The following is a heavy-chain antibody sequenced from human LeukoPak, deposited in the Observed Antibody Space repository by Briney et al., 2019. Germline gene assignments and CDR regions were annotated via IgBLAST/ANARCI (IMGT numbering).Heavy chain of an antibody. Sequence: GGSLRLSCAASGFTFSSYAMMWVRQAPGKGLEWVSAITGSSGDTYYADSVKGRFTISRDNSKNTLFLQMDSLRAEDTAVYYCAKVGCGTPYCYVPIDKSPQHWGQGTLVTVSS. CDR1: GFTFSSYA. V-gene: IGHV3-23*01. CDR3: AKVGCGTPYCYVPIDKSPQH. CDR2: ITGSSGDT. D-gene: IGHD2-2*01. J-gene: IGHJ1*01.